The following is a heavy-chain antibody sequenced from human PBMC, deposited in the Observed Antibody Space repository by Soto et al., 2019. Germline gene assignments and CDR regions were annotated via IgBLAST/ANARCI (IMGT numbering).Heavy chain of an antibody. Sequence: PSETLSLTCTVSGGSITSSYWSWIRQPPGKGLEWIGYIYYSGSTNYNPSLKGRVTMSVDTSKNQFSLKLSSVTAADTAVYYCARRHSSSFFDYWGQGTLVTVSS. CDR1: GGSITSSY. CDR3: ARRHSSSFFDY. D-gene: IGHD6-13*01. CDR2: IYYSGST. V-gene: IGHV4-59*08. J-gene: IGHJ4*02.